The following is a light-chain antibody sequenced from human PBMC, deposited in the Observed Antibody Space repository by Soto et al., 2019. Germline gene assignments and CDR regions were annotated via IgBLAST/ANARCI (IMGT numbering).Light chain of an antibody. CDR2: AAS. J-gene: IGKJ5*01. CDR3: QQYYSYPPT. V-gene: IGKV1-8*01. Sequence: AIRMTQSPSSFSASTGDRVTITCRASQGISSYLAWYQQKPGKAPKLLIYAASTLQSGVPSRFSGGGSGKDFTLTISCLQSEDFATYYCQQYYSYPPTFGQGTRLEI. CDR1: QGISSY.